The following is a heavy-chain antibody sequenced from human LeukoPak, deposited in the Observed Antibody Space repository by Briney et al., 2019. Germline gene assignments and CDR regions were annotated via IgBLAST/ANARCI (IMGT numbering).Heavy chain of an antibody. CDR3: ARDPYGSGSRYNWFDP. CDR2: ISCSGSTI. CDR1: GFTFSDYY. D-gene: IGHD3-10*01. J-gene: IGHJ5*02. Sequence: GGSLRLSCAASGFTFSDYYMSWIRQAPGKGLEWVSYISCSGSTIYYADSVKGRFTISRDNAKNSLYLQMNSLRAEDTAVYYCARDPYGSGSRYNWFDPWGQGTLVTVSS. V-gene: IGHV3-11*01.